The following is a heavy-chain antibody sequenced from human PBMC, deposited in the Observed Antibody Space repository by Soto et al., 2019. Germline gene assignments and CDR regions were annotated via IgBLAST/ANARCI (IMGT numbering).Heavy chain of an antibody. Sequence: QVQLVQSGAEVKKPGASVKVSCKASGYTFTSYAMHWVRQAPGQRLEWMGWINAGNGNTKYSQKFQGRVTITRDTSAXTAYMELSSXRSEDTAVYYCARGAHRXTXXGEKWTWFDPWGQGTLVTVSS. J-gene: IGHJ5*02. CDR2: INAGNGNT. V-gene: IGHV1-3*01. CDR3: ARGAHRXTXXGEKWTWFDP. CDR1: GYTFTSYA. D-gene: IGHD1-26*01.